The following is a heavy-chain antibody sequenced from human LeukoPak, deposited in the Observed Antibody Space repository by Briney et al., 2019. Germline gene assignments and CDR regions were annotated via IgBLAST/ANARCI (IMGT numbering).Heavy chain of an antibody. J-gene: IGHJ4*02. CDR3: AREESDGGYVFNYFDY. D-gene: IGHD5-12*01. Sequence: PGGSLRLSCAASGFTFSSYWMHWVRQAPGKGLVWVSRINSDGSSTSYADSVKGRFTISRDNAKNTLYLQMNSLRAEDTAVYYCAREESDGGYVFNYFDYWGQGTPVTVSS. V-gene: IGHV3-74*01. CDR2: INSDGSST. CDR1: GFTFSSYW.